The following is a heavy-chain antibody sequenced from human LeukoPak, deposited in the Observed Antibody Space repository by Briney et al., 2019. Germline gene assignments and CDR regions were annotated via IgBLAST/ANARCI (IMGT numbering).Heavy chain of an antibody. CDR1: GFTFSSYS. CDR2: ISSSGTYI. V-gene: IGHV3-21*01. Sequence: GGSLRLSCAASGFTFSSYSMNWVGQAPGKGLEWVSSISSSGTYIDYADSVKGRITISRDNAKNSLFLQMHSLRAVDTAVYYCARAGDPEYWGQGTLVTVSS. CDR3: ARAGDPEY. D-gene: IGHD3-10*01. J-gene: IGHJ4*02.